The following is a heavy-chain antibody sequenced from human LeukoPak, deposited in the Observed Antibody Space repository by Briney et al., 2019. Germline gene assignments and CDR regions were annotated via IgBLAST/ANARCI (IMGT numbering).Heavy chain of an antibody. CDR2: ISWNSGSK. Sequence: PGGSLRLSCAASGFTFDDYAMHWVRQAPGKGLEWVSGISWNSGSKGYADSVKGRFTISRDNAKNSLYLQMNSLRAEDTALYYCAKARDVWGQGTTVTVSS. CDR3: AKARDV. V-gene: IGHV3-9*01. J-gene: IGHJ6*02. CDR1: GFTFDDYA.